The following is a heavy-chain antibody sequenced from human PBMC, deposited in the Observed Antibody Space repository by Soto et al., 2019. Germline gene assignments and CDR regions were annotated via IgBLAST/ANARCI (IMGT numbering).Heavy chain of an antibody. CDR2: IYYNGNT. Sequence: PSETLSLTCTVSGGSFRSLYWSWIRQPPGKGLEWIGNIYYNGNTNYTPSLKSRVTISVDTSKNQFSLNLSSVTAADTAVYYCAREYCSGGSCFDYWGQGALVTVSS. D-gene: IGHD2-15*01. CDR1: GGSFRSLY. CDR3: AREYCSGGSCFDY. J-gene: IGHJ4*02. V-gene: IGHV4-59*08.